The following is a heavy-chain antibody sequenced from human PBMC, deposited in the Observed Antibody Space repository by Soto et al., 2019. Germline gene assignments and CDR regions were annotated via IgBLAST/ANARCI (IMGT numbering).Heavy chain of an antibody. CDR1: GFTFSNAW. D-gene: IGHD3-10*01. Sequence: GGSLRLSCAASGFTFSNAWMSWVRQAPGKGLEWVGRIKSKTDGGTTDYAAPVKGRFTISRDDSKNTLYLQRNSLKTEDTAVYYCTTLQATMVRGYYYYYGMDVWGQGTTVTVSS. V-gene: IGHV3-15*01. CDR3: TTLQATMVRGYYYYYGMDV. CDR2: IKSKTDGGTT. J-gene: IGHJ6*02.